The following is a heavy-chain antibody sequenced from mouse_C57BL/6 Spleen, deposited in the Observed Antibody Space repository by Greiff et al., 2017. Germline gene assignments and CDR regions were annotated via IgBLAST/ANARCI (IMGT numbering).Heavy chain of an antibody. J-gene: IGHJ4*01. V-gene: IGHV5-9-1*02. CDR3: TRALYDGYPYYYAMDY. CDR2: ISSGGDYI. D-gene: IGHD2-3*01. Sequence: EVHLVESGEGLVKPGGSLKLSCAASGFTFSSYAMSWVRQTPEKRLEWVAYISSGGDYIYYADTVKGRFTISRDNARNTLYLQMSILKSEDTAMYYCTRALYDGYPYYYAMDYWGQGTSVTVSS. CDR1: GFTFSSYA.